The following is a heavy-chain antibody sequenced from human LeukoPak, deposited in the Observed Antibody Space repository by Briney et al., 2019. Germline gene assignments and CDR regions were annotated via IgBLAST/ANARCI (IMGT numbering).Heavy chain of an antibody. CDR3: TRGGYNSSRNDI. V-gene: IGHV3-49*04. CDR2: IRSKAYGGTT. Sequence: PGGSLRLSCTASGFTFVEYALHWVRQAPGKGLEWVCFIRSKAYGGTTDYATSVKGRFTISRDDSKSFAYLQMNSLKTEDTAVYCWTRGGYNSSRNDIWVKGTLVTVSS. J-gene: IGHJ4*02. D-gene: IGHD5-24*01. CDR1: GFTFVEYA.